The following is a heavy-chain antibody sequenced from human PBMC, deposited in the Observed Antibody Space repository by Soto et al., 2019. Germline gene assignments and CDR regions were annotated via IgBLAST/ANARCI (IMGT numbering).Heavy chain of an antibody. CDR3: AKDTRVSLRYFDWFTQPYGMDA. Sequence: APGKGLEWVSAISGSGGSTYYADSVKGRFTISRDNSKNTLYLQMNSLRAEDTAVYYCAKDTRVSLRYFDWFTQPYGMDASCQRTTATVSS. V-gene: IGHV3-23*01. J-gene: IGHJ6*02. CDR2: ISGSGGST. D-gene: IGHD3-9*01.